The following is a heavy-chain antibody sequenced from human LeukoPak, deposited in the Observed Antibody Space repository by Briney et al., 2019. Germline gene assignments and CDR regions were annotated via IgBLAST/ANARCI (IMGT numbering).Heavy chain of an antibody. CDR2: ISAHNGNT. CDR3: ARRDGYNKGEVDY. CDR1: GYTFTSYG. Sequence: GASVKVSCKASGYTFTSYGISWVRQAPGQGLEWMGWISAHNGNTNYAQKFQGRVTMTRDTSISTAYMELSRLRSDDTAVYYCARRDGYNKGEVDYWGQGTLVTVSS. V-gene: IGHV1-18*01. D-gene: IGHD5-24*01. J-gene: IGHJ4*02.